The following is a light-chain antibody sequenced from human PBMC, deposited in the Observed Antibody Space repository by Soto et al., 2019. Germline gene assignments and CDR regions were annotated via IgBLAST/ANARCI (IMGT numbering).Light chain of an antibody. Sequence: QSVLTQPPSVSAAPGQRVTISCSGSSSNIGNNYVSWYQQVPGAAPKLLIYNNYNRPSGIPDRFSGSWSGTSATLAITGPQTGDEADYYFGTWDTSLSAGVFGGGTKLTVL. V-gene: IGLV1-51*01. J-gene: IGLJ2*01. CDR1: SSNIGNNY. CDR3: GTWDTSLSAGV. CDR2: NNY.